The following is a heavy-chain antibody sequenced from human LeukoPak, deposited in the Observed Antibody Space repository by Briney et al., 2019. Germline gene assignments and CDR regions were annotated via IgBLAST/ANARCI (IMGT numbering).Heavy chain of an antibody. V-gene: IGHV3-30-3*01. CDR2: ISYDGSNK. J-gene: IGHJ4*02. Sequence: GGSLRLSCAASGFTFSSYAMHWVRQAPGKGLEWVAVISYDGSNKYYADSVKGRFTISRDNSKNTLYLQMNSLRAEDTAVYYCARDALLGVVAATRLTGYFDYWGQGTLVTVSS. D-gene: IGHD2-15*01. CDR1: GFTFSSYA. CDR3: ARDALLGVVAATRLTGYFDY.